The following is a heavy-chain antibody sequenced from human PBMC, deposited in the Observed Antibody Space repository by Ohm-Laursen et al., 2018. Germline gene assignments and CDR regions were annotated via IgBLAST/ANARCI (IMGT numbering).Heavy chain of an antibody. J-gene: IGHJ6*02. CDR1: GGTFSSYA. CDR2: IHPNSGGT. Sequence: ASVKVSCKASGGTFSSYAISWVRQAPGQGLEWMGWIHPNSGGTKYAQKFQGRVTMTRDTSISTAYMELSSLRSEDTAVYYCARGGLEWLFSYYYGMDVWGQGTTVTVSS. CDR3: ARGGLEWLFSYYYGMDV. V-gene: IGHV1-2*02. D-gene: IGHD3-3*01.